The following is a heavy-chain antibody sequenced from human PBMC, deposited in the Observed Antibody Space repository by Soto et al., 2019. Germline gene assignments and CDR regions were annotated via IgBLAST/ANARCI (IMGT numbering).Heavy chain of an antibody. CDR3: ARLRDGYNGEYYGMDV. V-gene: IGHV1-2*04. D-gene: IGHD5-12*01. J-gene: IGHJ6*02. Sequence: GASVKVSCKASGYTFTGYYMHWVRQAPGQGLEWMGWINPNSGGTNYAQKFQGWVTMTRDTSISTAYMELSRLRSDDTAVYYCARLRDGYNGEYYGMDVWGQGTTVTVSS. CDR1: GYTFTGYY. CDR2: INPNSGGT.